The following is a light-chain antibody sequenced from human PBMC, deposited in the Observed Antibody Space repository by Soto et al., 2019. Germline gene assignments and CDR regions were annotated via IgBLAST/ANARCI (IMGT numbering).Light chain of an antibody. J-gene: IGLJ1*01. CDR2: DVS. V-gene: IGLV2-11*01. Sequence: QSALTQPRSVSGSPGQSVTISCTGTSSDVGGYNYVSWYQQHPGKAPKLVIYDVSERPSGVPDRFSGSKSGNTASLTVSGLQADDEADYYCCSYAGSYTFYVFGTGTKVTAL. CDR3: CSYAGSYTFYV. CDR1: SSDVGGYNY.